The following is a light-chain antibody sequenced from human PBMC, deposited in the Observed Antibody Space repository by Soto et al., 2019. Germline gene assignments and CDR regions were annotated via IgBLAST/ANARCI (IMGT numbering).Light chain of an antibody. Sequence: QSALTQPPSASGSPGQSLTISCTGTSSDVGGYNYVSWYQQHPGKAPKLMISEVSKRPSGVPNRFSGSKSGNTASLTVSGLQAEDEADYYCSSYAGTNNFVVFGGGTKLTVL. V-gene: IGLV2-8*01. CDR2: EVS. J-gene: IGLJ2*01. CDR3: SSYAGTNNFVV. CDR1: SSDVGGYNY.